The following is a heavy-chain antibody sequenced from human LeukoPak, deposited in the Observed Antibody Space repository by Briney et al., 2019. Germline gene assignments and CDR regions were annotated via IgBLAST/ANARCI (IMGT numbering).Heavy chain of an antibody. V-gene: IGHV4-34*01. D-gene: IGHD6-13*01. CDR3: ARIPVYSSSWYSYYYYGMDV. CDR1: GGSFSGYY. J-gene: IGHJ6*02. Sequence: SETLSLTCAVYGGSFSGYYWSWIRQPPGKGLEWIGEINHSGSTNYNPSLKSRVTISVNTSKNQFSLKLSSVTAADTAVYYCARIPVYSSSWYSYYYYGMDVWGQGTTVTVSS. CDR2: INHSGST.